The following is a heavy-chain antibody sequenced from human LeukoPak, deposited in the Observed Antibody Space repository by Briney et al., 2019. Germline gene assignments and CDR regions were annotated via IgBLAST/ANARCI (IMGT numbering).Heavy chain of an antibody. J-gene: IGHJ3*02. Sequence: PSETLSLTCTVSGGSISSYYWSWIRQPAGKGLEWIGRIYTSGSTNYNPSLKSRVTISVDTSKNQFSLKLSSVTAADTAVYYCARDTVVPAAIRAFDIWGQGTMVTVSS. CDR3: ARDTVVPAAIRAFDI. CDR2: IYTSGST. V-gene: IGHV4-4*07. CDR1: GGSISSYY. D-gene: IGHD2-2*01.